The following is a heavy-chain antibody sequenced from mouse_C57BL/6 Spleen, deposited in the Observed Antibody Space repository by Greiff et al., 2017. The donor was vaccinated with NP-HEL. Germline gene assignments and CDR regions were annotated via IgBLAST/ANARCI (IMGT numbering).Heavy chain of an antibody. D-gene: IGHD1-1*01. Sequence: VQLQQSGPELVKPGASVKISCKASGYTFTDYYMNWVKQSHGKSLEWIGDLHPNTGGTSYNQKFKGKATLTVDKYSSTAYMELRSLTSEDSAVYYCARGTTPRYFDVWGTGTTVTVSS. CDR3: ARGTTPRYFDV. CDR2: LHPNTGGT. J-gene: IGHJ1*03. CDR1: GYTFTDYY. V-gene: IGHV1-26*01.